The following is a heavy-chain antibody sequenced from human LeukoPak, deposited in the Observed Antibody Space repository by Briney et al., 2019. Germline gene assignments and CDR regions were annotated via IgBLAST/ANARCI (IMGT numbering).Heavy chain of an antibody. CDR2: IYTSGST. Sequence: PSETLSLTCTVSGGSISSGGYYWSWIRQHPGKGLEWIGRIYTSGSTNYNPSLKSRVTMSVDTSKNQFSLKLSSVTAADTAVYYCARDPPLYDYGGFSYYGMDVWGQGTTVTVSS. CDR3: ARDPPLYDYGGFSYYGMDV. V-gene: IGHV4-61*02. J-gene: IGHJ6*02. CDR1: GGSISSGGYY. D-gene: IGHD3-16*01.